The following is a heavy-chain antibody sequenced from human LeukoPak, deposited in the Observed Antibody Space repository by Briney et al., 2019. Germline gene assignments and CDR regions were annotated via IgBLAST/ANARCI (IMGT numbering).Heavy chain of an antibody. CDR3: TTGPYDYGSGTYYH. V-gene: IGHV3-15*01. Sequence: GGSLRLSCAASGFTFSNAWTSWVRQAPGKGLEWVGRIKSKTDGGTTDYAAPVKGRFTISRDDSKNTLYVQMNSLKTGDTAVYYCTTGPYDYGSGTYYHWGQGTLVTVSS. D-gene: IGHD3-10*01. J-gene: IGHJ4*02. CDR1: GFTFSNAW. CDR2: IKSKTDGGTT.